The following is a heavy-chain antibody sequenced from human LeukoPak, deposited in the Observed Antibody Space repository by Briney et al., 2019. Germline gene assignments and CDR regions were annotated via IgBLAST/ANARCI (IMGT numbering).Heavy chain of an antibody. CDR2: TRSNGDTA. D-gene: IGHD1-1*01. CDR3: AKGQELDDGVFDS. J-gene: IGHJ4*02. V-gene: IGHV3-23*01. CDR1: GFTFSRIA. Sequence: SGGSLRLSCAASGFTFSRIAMTWVRQAPGKGLEWVSTTRSNGDTAYNPDSVRGRFAISRDNSKNALFLQMNSLRVEDTAIYYCAKGQELDDGVFDSWGQGTLVTVSS.